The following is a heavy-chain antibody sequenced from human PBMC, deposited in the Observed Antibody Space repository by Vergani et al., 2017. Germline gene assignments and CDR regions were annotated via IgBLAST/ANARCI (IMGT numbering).Heavy chain of an antibody. Sequence: QVQLVQSGAEVKKPGSSVKVSCKASGGTFSSYAISWVRQAPGQGLEWMGGIIPIFGTANYAQKFQGRVTITADESTSTAYMGLSSLRSEDTAVYYCARDANSSSRWGGQPGYFDLWGRGTLVTVSS. J-gene: IGHJ2*01. CDR1: GGTFSSYA. CDR3: ARDANSSSRWGGQPGYFDL. D-gene: IGHD6-6*01. V-gene: IGHV1-69*01. CDR2: IIPIFGTA.